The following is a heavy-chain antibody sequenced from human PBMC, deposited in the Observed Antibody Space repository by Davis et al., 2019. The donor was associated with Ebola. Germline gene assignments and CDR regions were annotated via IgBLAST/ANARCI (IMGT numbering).Heavy chain of an antibody. J-gene: IGHJ6*02. CDR3: ARDPKNYYYAMDV. CDR2: ISSNSRAT. CDR1: GFTFSKYS. V-gene: IGHV3-21*01. Sequence: GESLKISCAASGFTFSKYSMNWFRQAPGKGLEWVSSISSNSRATYYADSLKGRFTISRDNAKSSLYLQMNSLRDEDTGAYFCARDPKNYYYAMDVWGQGTTVTVSS.